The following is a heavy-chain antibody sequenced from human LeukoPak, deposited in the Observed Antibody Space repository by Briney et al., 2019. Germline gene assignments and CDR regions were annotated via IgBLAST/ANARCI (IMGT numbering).Heavy chain of an antibody. Sequence: PSQTLSLTCTVSGGSVNSGSYYWNWIRQSAGKGLEWIGHIYTSGSTNCNPSLKSRVTTSLDTSKNQFSLELNSVTAADTAVYYCARDMSRNDQLPLLNWFDPWGQGTLVTVSS. J-gene: IGHJ5*02. D-gene: IGHD2-2*01. CDR3: ARDMSRNDQLPLLNWFDP. CDR2: IYTSGST. V-gene: IGHV4-61*09. CDR1: GGSVNSGSYY.